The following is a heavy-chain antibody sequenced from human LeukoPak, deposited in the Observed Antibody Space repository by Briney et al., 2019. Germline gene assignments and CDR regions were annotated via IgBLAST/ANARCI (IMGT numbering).Heavy chain of an antibody. CDR1: GGSISSYY. J-gene: IGHJ4*02. Sequence: PSETLSLTCTVSGGSISSYYWSWIRQPPGKGLEWIGYIYYSGSTNYNPSPKSRVTISVDTSKNQFSLKLSSVTAADTAVYYCARQNTAMVEFFDYWGQGTLVTVSS. V-gene: IGHV4-59*01. CDR2: IYYSGST. CDR3: ARQNTAMVEFFDY. D-gene: IGHD5-18*01.